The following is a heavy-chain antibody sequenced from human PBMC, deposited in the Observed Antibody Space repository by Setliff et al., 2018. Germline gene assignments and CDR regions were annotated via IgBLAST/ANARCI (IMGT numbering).Heavy chain of an antibody. CDR1: GFTFSRYT. CDR2: ISSSSSYI. J-gene: IGHJ2*01. D-gene: IGHD1-26*01. V-gene: IGHV3-21*01. CDR3: ARDPPWELRYFDL. Sequence: PGGSLRLSCAASGFTFSRYTINWVRQAPGKGLEWVSSISSSSSYIYYTDSVKGRFAISRDNAENSLYLQMNSLRAEDTAVYYCARDPPWELRYFDLWGRGTLVTV.